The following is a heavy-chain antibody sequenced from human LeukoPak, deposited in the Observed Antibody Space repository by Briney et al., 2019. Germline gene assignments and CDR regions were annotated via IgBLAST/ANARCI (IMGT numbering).Heavy chain of an antibody. V-gene: IGHV1-69*05. Sequence: SVKVSCKASGGTFSSYAISWVRQAPGQGLEWMGGIIPIFGTANYAQKFEGRVTITTDESTSTAYMEVSSLRSEDTAVYYCARATLGYCSGGSCYSPVYYYYHMDVWGKGTTVTVSS. D-gene: IGHD2-15*01. CDR3: ARATLGYCSGGSCYSPVYYYYHMDV. J-gene: IGHJ6*03. CDR1: GGTFSSYA. CDR2: IIPIFGTA.